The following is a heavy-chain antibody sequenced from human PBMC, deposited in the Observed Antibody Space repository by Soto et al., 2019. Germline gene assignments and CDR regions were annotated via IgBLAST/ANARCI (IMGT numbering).Heavy chain of an antibody. Sequence: GGALRLSCAASGFSFSDDAMHWVRHAPGQGLEWVAVITYDGSNKYYADSVRGRFTISRDNSKSTLYLQMDSLIIDDTAVYYCARDVGTQLDFWSTSGMDVWGQGTTVTVSS. V-gene: IGHV3-30-3*01. CDR3: ARDVGTQLDFWSTSGMDV. J-gene: IGHJ6*02. CDR1: GFSFSDDA. CDR2: ITYDGSNK. D-gene: IGHD3-3*01.